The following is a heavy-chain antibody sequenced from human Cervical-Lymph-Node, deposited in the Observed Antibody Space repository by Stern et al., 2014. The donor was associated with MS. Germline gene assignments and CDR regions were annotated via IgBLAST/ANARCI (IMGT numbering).Heavy chain of an antibody. CDR3: ASPTTVTVGAMDV. CDR2: IIPIFGKP. V-gene: IGHV1-69*01. Sequence: QVQLVQSGAEVKKPGSSVKVSCKASGGTFSTLAINWVRQAPGQGLEWLGGIIPIFGKPNYSRKFKGRVTITADDSTTTVYMELRSLRSEDTAVYYCASPTTVTVGAMDVWGQGTTVTVSS. J-gene: IGHJ6*02. CDR1: GGTFSTLA. D-gene: IGHD4-17*01.